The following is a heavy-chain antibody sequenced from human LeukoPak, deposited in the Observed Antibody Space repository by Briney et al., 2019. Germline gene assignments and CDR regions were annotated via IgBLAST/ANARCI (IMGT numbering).Heavy chain of an antibody. J-gene: IGHJ5*02. V-gene: IGHV3-30*02. CDR3: AKDFRSYYGNGGWFDP. CDR2: IRYDGGNK. Sequence: GGSLRLSCAASGFTFSSYGMHWVRQAPGKGLEWVAFIRYDGGNKYYADSVKGRFTISRDNAKNSLYLRMNSLRAEDTALYYCAKDFRSYYGNGGWFDPWGQGTLVTVSS. CDR1: GFTFSSYG. D-gene: IGHD3-10*01.